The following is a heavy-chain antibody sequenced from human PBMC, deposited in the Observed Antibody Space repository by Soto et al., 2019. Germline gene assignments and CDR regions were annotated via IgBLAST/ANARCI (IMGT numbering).Heavy chain of an antibody. CDR3: AKHRVPMTTVKLGDYFDY. CDR2: ISGSGGST. J-gene: IGHJ4*02. Sequence: GGSLRLSCAASGFTFSSYAMSWVRQAPGKGLEWVSAISGSGGSTYYADSVKGRFTISRDNSKNTLYLQMNSLRAEDTAVYYCAKHRVPMTTVKLGDYFDYWGQGTLVTVSS. V-gene: IGHV3-23*01. CDR1: GFTFSSYA. D-gene: IGHD4-4*01.